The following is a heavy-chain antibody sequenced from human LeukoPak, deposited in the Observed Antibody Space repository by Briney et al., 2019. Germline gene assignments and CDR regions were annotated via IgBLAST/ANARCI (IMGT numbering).Heavy chain of an antibody. CDR3: ARDDYGGTSNWFDP. CDR1: GGSISSYY. Sequence: SETLSLTCTVSGGSISSYYWSWIRQPPGKGLEWIGYIYYSGSTNYNPSLKSRVTISVDTSKNQFSLKLSSVTAADTAVYYCARDDYGGTSNWFDPWGQGTLVTVSS. D-gene: IGHD4-23*01. J-gene: IGHJ5*02. CDR2: IYYSGST. V-gene: IGHV4-59*12.